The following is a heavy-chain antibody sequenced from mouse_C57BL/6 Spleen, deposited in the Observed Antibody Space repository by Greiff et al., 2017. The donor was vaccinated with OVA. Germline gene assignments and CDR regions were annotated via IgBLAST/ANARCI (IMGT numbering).Heavy chain of an antibody. CDR3: ARGPITTVSYYFDY. V-gene: IGHV1-64*01. J-gene: IGHJ2*01. CDR1: GYTFTSSW. Sequence: QVQLQQPGAELVTPGASVKLSCKASGYTFTSSWMHWVKQRPGQGLEWIGMIHPNSGSTNYNEKFKSKATLTVDKSSSTAYMQLSSLTSEDSAVYYCARGPITTVSYYFDYWGQGTTLTVSS. D-gene: IGHD1-1*01. CDR2: IHPNSGST.